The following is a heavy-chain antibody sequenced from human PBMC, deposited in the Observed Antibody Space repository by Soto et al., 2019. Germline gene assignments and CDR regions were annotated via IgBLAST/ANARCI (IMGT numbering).Heavy chain of an antibody. D-gene: IGHD2-2*01. CDR1: GFTFSNFG. CDR3: AKHPLGFGNRTTCYRDWYFDL. J-gene: IGHJ2*01. V-gene: IGHV3-23*01. Sequence: EVQLLESGGDLVQPGGSLRLSCAASGFTFSNFGVGWVRQAPGKGLDWVSTISANGGDTYYADSVKGRFTISRDNSRNMLYLQMNSLRAVDTAIYYCAKHPLGFGNRTTCYRDWYFDLWGRGTLVTVSS. CDR2: ISANGGDT.